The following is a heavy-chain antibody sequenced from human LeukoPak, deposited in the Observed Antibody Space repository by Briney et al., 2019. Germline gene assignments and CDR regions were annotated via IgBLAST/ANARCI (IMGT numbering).Heavy chain of an antibody. J-gene: IGHJ6*03. D-gene: IGHD3-10*01. V-gene: IGHV4-4*07. CDR3: ARVRWFGYYMDV. CDR1: GGSISSYY. CDR2: IYTSGST. Sequence: SETLSLTCTVSGGSISSYYWSWIRQPAGKGLEWIGRIYTSGSTNYNPSLKSRVTISVDTSKNQLSLKLSSVTAADTAVYYCARVRWFGYYMDVWGKGTTVTISS.